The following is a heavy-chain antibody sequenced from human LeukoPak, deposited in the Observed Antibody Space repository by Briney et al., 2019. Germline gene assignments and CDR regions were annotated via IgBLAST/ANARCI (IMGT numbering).Heavy chain of an antibody. D-gene: IGHD5-18*01. CDR1: GFTFSNYA. CDR3: AKDSGSPWIQLWLRS. J-gene: IGHJ4*02. CDR2: ISYDGSNK. V-gene: IGHV3-30*04. Sequence: PGGSLRLSCSASGFTFSNYAMHWVRQAPGKGLEWVAVISYDGSNKYYADSVKGRFTISRDNSKNTLYLQMNSLRAEDTAVYYCAKDSGSPWIQLWLRSWGQGTLVTVSS.